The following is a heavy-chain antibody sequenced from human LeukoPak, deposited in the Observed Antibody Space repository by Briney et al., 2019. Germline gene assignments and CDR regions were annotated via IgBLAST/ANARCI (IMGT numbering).Heavy chain of an antibody. CDR3: VKDMHERDGYAYDTFHI. CDR1: GFNFSSFA. Sequence: GGSLRLSCTASGFNFSSFAMHWVRQAPGKGLEWVAFIRFDGAARQYADSVKGRFTISRDNSKNTLYLQMNSLSTDDTAVYYCVKDMHERDGYAYDTFHIWGEGTMVTVSS. D-gene: IGHD5-24*01. J-gene: IGHJ3*02. V-gene: IGHV3-30*02. CDR2: IRFDGAAR.